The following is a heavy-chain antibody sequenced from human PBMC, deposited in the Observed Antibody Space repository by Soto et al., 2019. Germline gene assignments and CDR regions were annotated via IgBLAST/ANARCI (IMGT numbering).Heavy chain of an antibody. D-gene: IGHD2-15*01. Sequence: QLQLVQSGTEVKEPGSSVKVSCTASGGTFSTSSFVWVRQGPGQGLEWMGGIIPIFTRTNFAQKFQGRVTFRADESTRTTYMELRSLTSEDTAIYYCARDVVRSTAGDSWGQGTLVTVSS. CDR3: ARDVVRSTAGDS. V-gene: IGHV1-69*01. CDR2: IIPIFTRT. CDR1: GGTFSTSS. J-gene: IGHJ4*02.